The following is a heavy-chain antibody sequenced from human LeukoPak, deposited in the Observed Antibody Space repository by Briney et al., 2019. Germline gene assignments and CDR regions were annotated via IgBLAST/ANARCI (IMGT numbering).Heavy chain of an antibody. D-gene: IGHD4-11*01. CDR1: GFSFSSYS. CDR2: ISSSSNYI. J-gene: IGHJ6*03. Sequence: GGSLRLSCAASGFSFSSYSMKWVRQAPGKGLEWVSSISSSSNYIYYADSVKGRFTISRDNAKNSLYLQMNSLRAEDTALYYCARSVNYYYYMDVWGKGTTVTVSS. V-gene: IGHV3-21*04. CDR3: ARSVNYYYYMDV.